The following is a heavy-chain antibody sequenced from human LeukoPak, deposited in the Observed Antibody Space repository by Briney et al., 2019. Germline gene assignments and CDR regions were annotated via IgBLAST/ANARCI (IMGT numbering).Heavy chain of an antibody. Sequence: PGGSLRLSCAASGFSFTSYWMHWVRQAPGKGLEWVSVIYSGGTTYYADSVKGRFTISRDNSKNTLYLQMNSLRAEDTAVYYCARGLVGAYFDYWGQGTLVTVSS. CDR3: ARGLVGAYFDY. CDR2: IYSGGTT. CDR1: GFSFTSYW. J-gene: IGHJ4*02. D-gene: IGHD1-26*01. V-gene: IGHV3-53*01.